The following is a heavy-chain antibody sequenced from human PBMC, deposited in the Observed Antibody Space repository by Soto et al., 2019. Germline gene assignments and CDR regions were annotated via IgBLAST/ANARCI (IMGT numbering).Heavy chain of an antibody. V-gene: IGHV4-39*01. D-gene: IGHD2-15*01. CDR2: IRYGGST. J-gene: IGHJ4*02. Sequence: QLQLQESGPGLVKPSETLSLTCAVSGGSISSSNFYWGWFRQPPGKGLVWIGSIRYGGSTYYRPSLERRVTISVDTSKNQFSLNVSSVTAADTAVYYCAKDASCYSCGAWGQGALVTVSS. CDR1: GGSISSSNFY. CDR3: AKDASCYSCGA.